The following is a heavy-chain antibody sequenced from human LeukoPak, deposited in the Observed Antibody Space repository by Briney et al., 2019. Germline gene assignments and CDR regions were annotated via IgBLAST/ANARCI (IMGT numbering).Heavy chain of an antibody. J-gene: IGHJ3*02. CDR3: ARVRRYSSGWYDAFDI. CDR2: IYHSGST. Sequence: SETLSLTCTVSGGSISSGGYYWSWIRQPPGKGLEWIGYIYHSGSTYYNPSLKSRVTISVDRSKNQFSLKLSSVTAADTAVYYCARVRRYSSGWYDAFDIWGQGTMVTVSS. V-gene: IGHV4-30-2*01. D-gene: IGHD6-19*01. CDR1: GGSISSGGYY.